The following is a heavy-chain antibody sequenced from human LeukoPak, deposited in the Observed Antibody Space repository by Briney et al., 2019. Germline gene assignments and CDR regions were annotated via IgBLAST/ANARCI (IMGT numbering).Heavy chain of an antibody. CDR2: ISSSGSII. CDR3: ARDLGMTDGDYVSYFDY. D-gene: IGHD4-17*01. J-gene: IGHJ4*02. Sequence: PGGSLRLSCAASGFTFSDYSMNWVRQAPGKGLEWVSYISSSGSIIYYADSVKGRFTISRDNAKNSLYLQMNSLRAEDTAVYYCARDLGMTDGDYVSYFDYWGQGTLVTVSS. CDR1: GFTFSDYS. V-gene: IGHV3-48*04.